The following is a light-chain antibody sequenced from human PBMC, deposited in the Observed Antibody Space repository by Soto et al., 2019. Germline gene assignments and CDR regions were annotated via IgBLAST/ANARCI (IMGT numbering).Light chain of an antibody. CDR3: QPYDNWPIT. CDR1: QSVDNN. CDR2: GAS. V-gene: IGKV3D-15*01. Sequence: EILMTQSPCTLSVSTGEGATLSGRASQSVDNNLAGYQQKPSQAPRLLIYGASTRPTGIPDRFSGSGSGTKFTLTISSLQSEDFAVYYCQPYDNWPITFGGGTQVAIK. J-gene: IGKJ4*01.